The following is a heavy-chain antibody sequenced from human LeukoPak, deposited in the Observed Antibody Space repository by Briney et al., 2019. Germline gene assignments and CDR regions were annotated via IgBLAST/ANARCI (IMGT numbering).Heavy chain of an antibody. D-gene: IGHD6-25*01. CDR2: INHSGST. Sequence: PSETLSLTCTVSGGSISSYYWSWIRQPPGKGLEWIGEINHSGSTNYNPSLKSRVTISVDTSKNQFSLKLSSVTAADTAVYYCASSGAANYFDYWGQGTLVTVSS. J-gene: IGHJ4*02. V-gene: IGHV4-34*01. CDR1: GGSISSYY. CDR3: ASSGAANYFDY.